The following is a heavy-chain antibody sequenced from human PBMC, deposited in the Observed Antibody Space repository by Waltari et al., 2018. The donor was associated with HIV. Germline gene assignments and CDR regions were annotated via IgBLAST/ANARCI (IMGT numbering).Heavy chain of an antibody. CDR2: ISSSGSST. J-gene: IGHJ6*01. Sequence: EVQLLESGGGLVQPGGSLRLSCAASGLTFSTTALSWVRQAPGKGLEWVSSISSSGSSTYYADSIEGRFTISRDNSKNTLYLQMNSLRAEDTAAYYCAKVPQYISSSIYYYGMDVWDQGTTVTVSS. CDR3: AKVPQYISSSIYYYGMDV. D-gene: IGHD6-6*01. V-gene: IGHV3-23*01. CDR1: GLTFSTTA.